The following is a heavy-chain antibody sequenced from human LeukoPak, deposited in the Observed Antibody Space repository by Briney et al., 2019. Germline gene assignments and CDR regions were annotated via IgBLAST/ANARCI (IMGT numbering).Heavy chain of an antibody. CDR1: GFTFSSYS. J-gene: IGHJ3*02. V-gene: IGHV3-21*01. D-gene: IGHD5-24*01. CDR2: ISSSSSYI. Sequence: GGSPRLSCAASGFTFSSYSMNWVRQAPGKGLEWVSSISSSSSYIYYADSVKGRFTISRDNAKNSLYLQMNSLRAEDTAVYYCAREMATMEGVAFDIWGQGTMVTVSS. CDR3: AREMATMEGVAFDI.